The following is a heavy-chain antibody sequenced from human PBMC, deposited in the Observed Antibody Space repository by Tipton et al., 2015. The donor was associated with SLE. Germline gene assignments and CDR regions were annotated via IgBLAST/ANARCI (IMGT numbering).Heavy chain of an antibody. D-gene: IGHD1-26*01. CDR2: IYYSGST. CDR3: AREVVGADDAFDI. Sequence: LRLSCTVSGGSISSYYWSWIRQPPGKGLEWIGYIYYSGSTNYNPSLKSRVTISVDTSKNQFSLKLSSVTAADTAVYYCAREVVGADDAFDIWGQGPMVTVSS. J-gene: IGHJ3*02. CDR1: GGSISSYY. V-gene: IGHV4-59*01.